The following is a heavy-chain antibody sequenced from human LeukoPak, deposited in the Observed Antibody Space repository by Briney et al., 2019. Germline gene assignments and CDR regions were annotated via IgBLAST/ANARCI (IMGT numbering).Heavy chain of an antibody. V-gene: IGHV3-30*18. Sequence: GGSLRLSCAASGFTFSSYGMHWVRQAPGKGLEWVAVISYDGSNKYYADSVKGRFTISRDNSKNTLYLQMNSLRAEDTAVYYCAQQLGYCTRGNCYFTYWGQGTVVTVSS. D-gene: IGHD2-8*02. CDR3: AQQLGYCTRGNCYFTY. CDR1: GFTFSSYG. J-gene: IGHJ4*02. CDR2: ISYDGSNK.